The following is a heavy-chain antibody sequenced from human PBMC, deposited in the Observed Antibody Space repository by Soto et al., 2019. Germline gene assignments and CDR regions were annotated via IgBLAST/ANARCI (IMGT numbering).Heavy chain of an antibody. V-gene: IGHV1-2*04. D-gene: IGHD6-6*01. CDR2: INPNSGGT. CDR3: ARRVGRVFFDSSSSGMDV. J-gene: IGHJ6*02. CDR1: GYTITGYY. Sequence: ASVMVSCKASGYTITGYYMNWVRQAPGQGLEWMGWINPNSGGTNYAQKFQGWVSMTRDTSISTAYMELSRLRSDDTAVYYCARRVGRVFFDSSSSGMDVWGQGTTVTVSS.